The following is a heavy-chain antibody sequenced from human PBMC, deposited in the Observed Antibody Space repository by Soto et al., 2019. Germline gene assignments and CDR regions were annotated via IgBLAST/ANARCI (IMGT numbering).Heavy chain of an antibody. D-gene: IGHD1-1*01. Sequence: QLVESGGGLVQTGGSLRLSCAASGFTFSSSSMHWVRQAPGKGLEWVSYISSGGGNIYYADSVKGRFTISRDNAKNSLYLKMNSLRDEDSAVYYCASYNVNDGSFDHWGQGTLVTVSS. CDR3: ASYNVNDGSFDH. V-gene: IGHV3-48*02. CDR1: GFTFSSSS. CDR2: ISSGGGNI. J-gene: IGHJ5*02.